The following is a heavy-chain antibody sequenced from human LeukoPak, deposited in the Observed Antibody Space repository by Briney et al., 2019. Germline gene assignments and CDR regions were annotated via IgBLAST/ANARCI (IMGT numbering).Heavy chain of an antibody. D-gene: IGHD3-10*02. Sequence: AAVKVSCKASGYTFTSYGISWVRQAPGQGREWMGWISAYNGNTNYAQKLQGRVTMTTDTSTSTAYMELRSLRSDDTAGYYCARVVFGELLPIDYWGQGTLVTVSS. CDR2: ISAYNGNT. CDR3: ARVVFGELLPIDY. J-gene: IGHJ4*02. V-gene: IGHV1-18*01. CDR1: GYTFTSYG.